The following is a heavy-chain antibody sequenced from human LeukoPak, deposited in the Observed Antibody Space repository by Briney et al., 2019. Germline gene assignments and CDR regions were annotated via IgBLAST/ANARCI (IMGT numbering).Heavy chain of an antibody. D-gene: IGHD3-9*01. CDR1: GYTFTSYG. CDR2: ISAYNGNT. V-gene: IGHV1-18*01. CDR3: AREGGYFDWLLYDYYYYMDV. J-gene: IGHJ6*03. Sequence: GASVKVSCKASGYTFTSYGISWVRQAPGQGLEWMGWISAYNGNTNYAQKLQGRVTMTRNTSISTAYMELSSLRSEDTAVYYCAREGGYFDWLLYDYYYYMDVWGKGTTVTISS.